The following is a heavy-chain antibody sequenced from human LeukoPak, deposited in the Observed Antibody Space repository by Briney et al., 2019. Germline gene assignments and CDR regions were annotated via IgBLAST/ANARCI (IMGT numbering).Heavy chain of an antibody. Sequence: PGGSLRLSCAASGFSVSRNYMSWVRQAPGKGLEWVSVIYTGGNTYYTDSVKGRFTISRDNSKNTLYLQMNSLRAEDTAVYYCARQTVAPRYLDYWGQGTLVTVSS. CDR2: IYTGGNT. D-gene: IGHD6-19*01. CDR3: ARQTVAPRYLDY. V-gene: IGHV3-66*04. J-gene: IGHJ4*02. CDR1: GFSVSRNY.